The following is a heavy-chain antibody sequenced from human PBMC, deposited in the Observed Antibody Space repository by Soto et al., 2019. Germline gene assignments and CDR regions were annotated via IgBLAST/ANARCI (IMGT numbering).Heavy chain of an antibody. CDR1: GGSFRAYF. CDR3: ARGYTVMSSGAICGDDCYSGWFDS. D-gene: IGHD2-21*02. J-gene: IGHJ5*01. CDR2: INQSGST. Sequence: SETLSLTCAVYGGSFRAYFWSWIRQPPGKGLEWIGEINQSGSTKYNPSLKSRVSISVDTPKNQFSLKLTSVTAADTAVYYCARGYTVMSSGAICGDDCYSGWFDSWGQGTLVTVSS. V-gene: IGHV4-34*01.